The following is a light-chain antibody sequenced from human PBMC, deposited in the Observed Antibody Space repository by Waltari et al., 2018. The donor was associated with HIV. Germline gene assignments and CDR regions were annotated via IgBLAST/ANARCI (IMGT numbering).Light chain of an antibody. Sequence: DMVLTQSPLSLPVTPGEPASISCRSSQSLLHSNGYNYLDWYLQKPGQSSQLLIYLGSNRASGVPDRFSGSGSGTDFTLKISRVEAEDVGVYYCMQALQPLTFGGGTKVEIK. J-gene: IGKJ4*01. CDR3: MQALQPLT. V-gene: IGKV2-28*01. CDR1: QSLLHSNGYNY. CDR2: LGS.